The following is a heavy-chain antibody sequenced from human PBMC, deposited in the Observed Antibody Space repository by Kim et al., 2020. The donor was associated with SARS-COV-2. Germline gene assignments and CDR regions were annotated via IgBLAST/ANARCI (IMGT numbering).Heavy chain of an antibody. CDR1: GFTFSSYA. V-gene: IGHV3-23*01. Sequence: GGSLRLSCAASGFTFSSYAMSWVRQAPGKGLEWVSAISGSGGSTYYADSVKGRFTISRDNSKNTLYLQMNSLRAEDTAVYYCAKIATSVDYDFWSAKYYFDYWGQGTLVTVSS. J-gene: IGHJ4*02. CDR2: ISGSGGST. CDR3: AKIATSVDYDFWSAKYYFDY. D-gene: IGHD3-3*01.